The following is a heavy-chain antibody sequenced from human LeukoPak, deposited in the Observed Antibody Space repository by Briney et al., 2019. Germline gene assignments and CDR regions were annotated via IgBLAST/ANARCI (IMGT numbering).Heavy chain of an antibody. Sequence: SETLSLTCTVSGGSISSGGYYWSWIRQHPGKGLEWIGYIYYSGSTNYNPSLKSRVTISVDTSKNQFSLKLSSVTAADTAVYYCARVPPYSGSYRAYYYGMDVWGQGTTVTVSS. D-gene: IGHD1-26*01. V-gene: IGHV4-61*08. CDR1: GGSISSGGYY. CDR3: ARVPPYSGSYRAYYYGMDV. CDR2: IYYSGST. J-gene: IGHJ6*02.